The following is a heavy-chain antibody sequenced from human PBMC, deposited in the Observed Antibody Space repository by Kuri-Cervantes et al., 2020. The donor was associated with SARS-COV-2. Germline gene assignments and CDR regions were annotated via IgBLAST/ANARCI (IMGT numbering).Heavy chain of an antibody. D-gene: IGHD6-13*01. Sequence: GESLKISCAASGFTFSSYGMHWVRQAPGKGLEWVAFIRYDGSNKYYADSVKGRFTISRDNSKNTLYLQMNSLRAEDTAVYYCAKDLESQQLVRGLVYYYYYTDVWGKGTTVTVSS. CDR1: GFTFSSYG. CDR3: AKDLESQQLVRGLVYYYYYTDV. V-gene: IGHV3-30*02. J-gene: IGHJ6*03. CDR2: IRYDGSNK.